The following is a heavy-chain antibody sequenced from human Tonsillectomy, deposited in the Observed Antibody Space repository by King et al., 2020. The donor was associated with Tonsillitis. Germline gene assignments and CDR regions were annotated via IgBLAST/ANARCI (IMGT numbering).Heavy chain of an antibody. CDR2: ISWNSGSI. D-gene: IGHD1-7*01. J-gene: IGHJ1*01. CDR3: AKVAWNYGYFQH. CDR1: GFTFVDYA. Sequence: VQLVESGGGLVQPGRSLRLSCAASGFTFVDYAMHWVRQAPGKGLEWVSGISWNSGSIGYADSVEGRFTISRDNSKNSPYLQMNSLKTEDTALYYCAKVAWNYGYFQHWGQGTLVTVSS. V-gene: IGHV3-9*01.